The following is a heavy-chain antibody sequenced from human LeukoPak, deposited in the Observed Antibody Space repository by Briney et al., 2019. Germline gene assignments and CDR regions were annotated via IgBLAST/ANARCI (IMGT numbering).Heavy chain of an antibody. CDR1: GFIFSSYA. V-gene: IGHV3-48*04. CDR2: ISSSGNTK. Sequence: GSLRLFCAASGFIFSSYAMSWVRQAPGKGLEWVAYISSSGNTKYYADFVRGGFTISRDNAKNSLYLQLNSLSAEDTAVYYCVLGGLYVVVTVEKYYYGMDVSGKGTTVTVSS. CDR3: VLGGLYVVVTVEKYYYGMDV. D-gene: IGHD2-21*02. J-gene: IGHJ6*04.